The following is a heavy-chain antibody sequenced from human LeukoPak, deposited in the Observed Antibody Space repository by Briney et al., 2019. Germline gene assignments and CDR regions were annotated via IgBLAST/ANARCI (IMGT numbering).Heavy chain of an antibody. CDR2: INPNSGGT. CDR3: AREALGYCSGDSCDSGALDI. V-gene: IGHV1-2*02. CDR1: GYTFTGYY. D-gene: IGHD2-15*01. Sequence: GASVKVSCKASGYTFTGYYMHWVRQAPGQGLEWMGWINPNSGGTNYAQKFQGRVTMTRDTSISTAYVELSRLRSDDTAVYYCAREALGYCSGDSCDSGALDIWGQGTMVIVSS. J-gene: IGHJ3*02.